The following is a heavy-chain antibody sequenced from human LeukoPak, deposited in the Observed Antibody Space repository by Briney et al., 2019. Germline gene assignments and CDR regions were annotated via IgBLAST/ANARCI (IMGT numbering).Heavy chain of an antibody. J-gene: IGHJ4*02. CDR2: LDSDGSNA. CDR1: GFSFSSYS. CDR3: AKESGGGGQGFDY. Sequence: PGGSLRLSCAASGFSFSSYSMNWVRQAPGKGLVWVSRLDSDGSNARYADSVKGRFTISRDNAKTTLYLQMNSLRVEDTAVYYCAKESGGGGQGFDYWGQGTLVTVSS. V-gene: IGHV3-74*01. D-gene: IGHD2-15*01.